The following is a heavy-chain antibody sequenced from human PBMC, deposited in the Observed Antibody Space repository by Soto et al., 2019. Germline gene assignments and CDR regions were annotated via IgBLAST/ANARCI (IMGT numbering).Heavy chain of an antibody. J-gene: IGHJ6*02. CDR1: GFTFSSYG. CDR3: ARARGPDYSDYLAYYYYGMDV. D-gene: IGHD4-17*01. CDR2: IWYDGSNK. Sequence: QVQLVESGGGVVQPGRSLRLSCAASGFTFSSYGMHWVRQATGKGLEWVAVIWYDGSNKYYADSVKGRFTISRDNSKNTLYLQMNSLRAEDTAVYYCARARGPDYSDYLAYYYYGMDVWGQGSTVTVSS. V-gene: IGHV3-33*01.